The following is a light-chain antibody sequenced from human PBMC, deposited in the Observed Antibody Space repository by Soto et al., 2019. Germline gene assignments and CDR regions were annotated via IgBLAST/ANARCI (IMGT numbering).Light chain of an antibody. Sequence: EIVMTQSPATLSVSPGDRATLSCRASQSINNNLAWYQQKPGQAPRLLIHGASTRATGIPARFSGSGSGAEFTLTISSLQSEDFATYYCQQVNTYPHTFGQGTKLEIK. CDR1: QSINNN. J-gene: IGKJ2*01. CDR2: GAS. CDR3: QQVNTYPHT. V-gene: IGKV3-15*01.